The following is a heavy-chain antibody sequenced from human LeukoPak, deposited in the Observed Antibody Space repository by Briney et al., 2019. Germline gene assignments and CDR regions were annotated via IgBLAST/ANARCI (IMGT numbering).Heavy chain of an antibody. Sequence: GGSLRLSCAASGFTFSRYWMHWVRQAPGEGLVWVSRIDEHGTTIDYADSVRDRFTISRDNAKNTLYLHMNSLRAEDTAMYYCARDVGGAGSHWGQGSLVTVSS. J-gene: IGHJ4*02. D-gene: IGHD3-10*01. CDR2: IDEHGTTI. CDR1: GFTFSRYW. V-gene: IGHV3-74*01. CDR3: ARDVGGAGSH.